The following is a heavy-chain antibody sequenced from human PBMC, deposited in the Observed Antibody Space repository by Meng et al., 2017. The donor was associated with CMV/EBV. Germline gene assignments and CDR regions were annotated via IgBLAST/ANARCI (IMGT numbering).Heavy chain of an antibody. J-gene: IGHJ4*02. CDR2: IIPIFGTA. CDR1: GGTFSSYA. V-gene: IGHV1-69*05. Sequence: SVKVSCKASGGTFSSYAISWVRQAPGQGLEWMGGIIPIFGTANYAQKFQGRVTITTDESTSTAYMELSSLRSEDTVVYYCASGGSYLKYYFDYWGQGTLVTVSS. D-gene: IGHD1-26*01. CDR3: ASGGSYLKYYFDY.